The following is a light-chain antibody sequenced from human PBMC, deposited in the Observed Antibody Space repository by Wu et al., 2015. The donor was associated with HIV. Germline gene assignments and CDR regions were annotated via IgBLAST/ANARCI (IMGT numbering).Light chain of an antibody. CDR2: SAS. CDR1: QSVSFNY. J-gene: IGKJ2*03. Sequence: EIVLTQSPGILSLSPGEGATLSCRASQSVSFNYLAWYQQKPGQAPRLLMYSASTRATGTPDRFIGSGSGTDFTLAISRLEPEDFAVYYCQQYGSSFSYSFGQGTKLEIK. V-gene: IGKV3-20*01. CDR3: QQYGSSFSYS.